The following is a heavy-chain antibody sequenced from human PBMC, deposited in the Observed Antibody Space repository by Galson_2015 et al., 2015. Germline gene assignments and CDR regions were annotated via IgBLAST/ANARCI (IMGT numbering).Heavy chain of an antibody. CDR2: TYFRSKWFS. Sequence: CAISGDSVSSGNTAWNWIRQSPSRGLEWLGRTYFRSKWFSEYATSVRGRISISADTSENQFSLQFNSLTPEDTAVYYCTRGITLVRGPSDDRWGQGTPVTVSS. V-gene: IGHV6-1*01. CDR1: GDSVSSGNTA. CDR3: TRGITLVRGPSDDR. D-gene: IGHD3-10*01. J-gene: IGHJ5*02.